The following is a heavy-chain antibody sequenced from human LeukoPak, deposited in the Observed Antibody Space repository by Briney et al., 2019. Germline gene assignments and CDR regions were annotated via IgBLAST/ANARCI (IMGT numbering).Heavy chain of an antibody. V-gene: IGHV4-34*01. CDR2: INHSGST. CDR1: GGSFSGYY. J-gene: IGHJ6*02. D-gene: IGHD2-2*01. CDR3: ARGPPAKPGTGYYYGMDV. Sequence: SETLSLTCAVYGGSFSGYYWSWIRQPPGKGLEWIGEINHSGSTNYNPSLKSRVTILVDMSKNQFSLQLSSVTAADTAVYYCARGPPAKPGTGYYYGMDVWGQGTTVTVSS.